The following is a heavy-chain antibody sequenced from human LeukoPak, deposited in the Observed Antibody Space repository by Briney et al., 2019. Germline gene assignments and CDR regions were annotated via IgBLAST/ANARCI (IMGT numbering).Heavy chain of an antibody. Sequence: ASVKVSCKASGYTFTGYYMHWVRQAPGQGLEWMGWINPNSGGTNYAQKLQGWVTMTRDTSISTAYMELSRLRSDDTAVYYCARGYCSSTSCNQYYYYGMDVWGKGTTVTVSS. CDR3: ARGYCSSTSCNQYYYYGMDV. J-gene: IGHJ6*04. CDR1: GYTFTGYY. D-gene: IGHD2-2*01. CDR2: INPNSGGT. V-gene: IGHV1-2*04.